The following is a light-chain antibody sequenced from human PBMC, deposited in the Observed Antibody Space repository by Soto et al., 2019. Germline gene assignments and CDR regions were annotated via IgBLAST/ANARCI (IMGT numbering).Light chain of an antibody. V-gene: IGLV1-40*01. CDR3: QSYDSSRSVV. Sequence: QSVLTQPPSVSGAPGQRVTISCTGSSSNIGAGYDVHWYQQLPGTAPKLLIYGNSNRPSGVPDRFSGSNSGTSASLAITGLQADDEADYYCQSYDSSRSVVFGGGTKVTVL. J-gene: IGLJ2*01. CDR1: SSNIGAGYD. CDR2: GNS.